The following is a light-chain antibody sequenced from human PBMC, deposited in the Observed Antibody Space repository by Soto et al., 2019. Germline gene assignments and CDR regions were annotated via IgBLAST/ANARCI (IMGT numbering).Light chain of an antibody. V-gene: IGLV2-14*01. J-gene: IGLJ3*02. CDR1: SSDVGGYNY. Sequence: QSVLTQPASVSGSPGQSITISCTGTSSDVGGYNYVSWYQQHPGKAPKLMIYEVSNRPSGVSNRFSGSMSGNTASLTISGLQAEDEADYYCSSYTSSSTRVFSGGTKLTVL. CDR2: EVS. CDR3: SSYTSSSTRV.